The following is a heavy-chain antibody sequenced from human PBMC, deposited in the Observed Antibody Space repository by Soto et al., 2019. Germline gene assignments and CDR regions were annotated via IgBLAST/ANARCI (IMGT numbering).Heavy chain of an antibody. CDR2: IKQDGSEK. D-gene: IGHD2-15*01. Sequence: EVQLVESGGGLVQPGGSLRLSCAASGFTFSSYWMSWVRQAPGKGLEWVANIKQDGSEKYYVDSVKGRFTISRDNAKNSLYLQMNSLRAEDTAVYYCVRASVYCSGGSCYSIYYYYYYMDVWGKGTTVTVSS. CDR3: VRASVYCSGGSCYSIYYYYYYMDV. V-gene: IGHV3-7*04. J-gene: IGHJ6*03. CDR1: GFTFSSYW.